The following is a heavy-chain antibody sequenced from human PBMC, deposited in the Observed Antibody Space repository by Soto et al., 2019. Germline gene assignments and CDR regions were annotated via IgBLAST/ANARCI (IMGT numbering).Heavy chain of an antibody. CDR3: ARAFEEVAVAGRSYYGMDV. J-gene: IGHJ6*02. Sequence: PGGSLRLSCAASGFTFSSYGMHWVRQAPGKGLEWVAVISYDGSNKYYADSVKGRFTISRDNSKNTLYLQMNSLRAEDTAVYYCARAFEEVAVAGRSYYGMDVWGQGTTVTVSS. D-gene: IGHD6-19*01. CDR1: GFTFSSYG. V-gene: IGHV3-30*03. CDR2: ISYDGSNK.